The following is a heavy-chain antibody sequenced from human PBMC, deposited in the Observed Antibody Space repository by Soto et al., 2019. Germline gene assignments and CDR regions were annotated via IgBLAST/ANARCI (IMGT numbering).Heavy chain of an antibody. CDR1: GGSISSSNW. V-gene: IGHV4-4*02. CDR2: IYHSGST. CDR3: ASSSWLSLQH. D-gene: IGHD6-13*01. J-gene: IGHJ1*01. Sequence: SETLSLTCAVSGGSISSSNWWSWVRQPPGKGLEWIGEIYHSGSTNYNPSLKSRATISVDKSKNQFPLKLSSVTAADTAVYYCASSSWLSLQHWGQGTLVTVSS.